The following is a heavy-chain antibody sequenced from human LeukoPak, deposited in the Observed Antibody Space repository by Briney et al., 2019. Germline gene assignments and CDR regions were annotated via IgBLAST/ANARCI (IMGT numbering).Heavy chain of an antibody. J-gene: IGHJ3*02. CDR2: INPNSGGT. CDR1: GYTFTGYY. V-gene: IGHV1-2*02. CDR3: ARDTTSKDPYSGRFVQWAGAFDI. D-gene: IGHD1-26*01. Sequence: GSSVKVSCKASGYTFTGYYMHWVRQAPGQGLEWMGWINPNSGGTNYAQKFQGRVTMTRDTSISTAYMELSRLRSDDTAVYYCARDTTSKDPYSGRFVQWAGAFDIWGQGTKVTVSS.